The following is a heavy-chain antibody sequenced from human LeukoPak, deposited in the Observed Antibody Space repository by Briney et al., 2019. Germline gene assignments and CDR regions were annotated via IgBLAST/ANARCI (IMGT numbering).Heavy chain of an antibody. Sequence: ASVKVSCKTSGYTFANYDITWVRQAPGRGLGWMGWMNPYSTNTGYARQFQGRLSMTRDISITTAYMELSSLSSEDTAVYYCARATRGDLLSEFWGQGSLITVSS. CDR1: GYTFANYD. CDR3: ARATRGDLLSEF. V-gene: IGHV1-8*01. CDR2: MNPYSTNT. J-gene: IGHJ4*02. D-gene: IGHD2/OR15-2a*01.